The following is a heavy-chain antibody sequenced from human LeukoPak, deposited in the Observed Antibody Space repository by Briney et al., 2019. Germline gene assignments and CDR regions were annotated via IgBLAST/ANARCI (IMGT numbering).Heavy chain of an antibody. Sequence: ASVKVSCKASGYTFTSYYMHWVRQAPGQGLEWMGIINPSGGSTSYAQKFQGRVTMIRDTSTSTVYMELSSLRSEDTAVYYCARDYATITMIVVVSYFDYWGQGTLVTVSS. J-gene: IGHJ4*02. D-gene: IGHD3-22*01. CDR1: GYTFTSYY. V-gene: IGHV1-46*01. CDR2: INPSGGST. CDR3: ARDYATITMIVVVSYFDY.